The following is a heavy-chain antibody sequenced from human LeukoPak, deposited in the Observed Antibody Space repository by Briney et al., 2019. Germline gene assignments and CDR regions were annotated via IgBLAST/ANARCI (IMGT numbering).Heavy chain of an antibody. CDR3: ASPIYCSGGSCYSYAFDI. J-gene: IGHJ3*02. D-gene: IGHD2-15*01. CDR2: ISSSSSYI. Sequence: PGGSLRLSCAASGFTFSSYSMNWVRQAPGKGLEWVSSISSSSSYIYDADSVKGRFTISRDNAKNSLYLQMNSLRAEDTAVYYCASPIYCSGGSCYSYAFDIWGQGTMVTVSS. CDR1: GFTFSSYS. V-gene: IGHV3-21*01.